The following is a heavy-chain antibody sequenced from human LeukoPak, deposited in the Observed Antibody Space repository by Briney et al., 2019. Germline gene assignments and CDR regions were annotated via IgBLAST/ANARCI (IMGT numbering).Heavy chain of an antibody. CDR2: IYYSGST. V-gene: IGHV4-30-4*08. J-gene: IGHJ4*02. CDR3: ARGSARGWWYIDY. D-gene: IGHD2-15*01. CDR1: GGSISSGDYY. Sequence: SQTLSLTCTVSGGSISSGDYYWSWIRQPPGKGLEWIGYIYYSGSTYYNPSLKSRVTISVDTSKNQFSLKLSSVTAADTAVYYCARGSARGWWYIDYWGQGTLVTVSS.